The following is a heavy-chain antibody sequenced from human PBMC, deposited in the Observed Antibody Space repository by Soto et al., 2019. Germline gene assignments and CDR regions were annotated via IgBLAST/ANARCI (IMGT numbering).Heavy chain of an antibody. V-gene: IGHV3-53*04. J-gene: IGHJ3*02. CDR2: IYSGGST. CDR3: ARGEDYYDSSGYYTNAFDI. Sequence: EVQLVESGGGLVQPGGSLRLSCAASGFTVSSNYMSWVRQAPGKGLEWVSVIYSGGSTYYADSVKGRFTISRHNSKNTLYLKMNSLRAEDTAVYYCARGEDYYDSSGYYTNAFDIWGQGTMVTVSS. CDR1: GFTVSSNY. D-gene: IGHD3-22*01.